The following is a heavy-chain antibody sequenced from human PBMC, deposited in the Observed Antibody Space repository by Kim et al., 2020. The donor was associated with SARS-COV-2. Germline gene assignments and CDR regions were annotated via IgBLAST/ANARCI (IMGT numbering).Heavy chain of an antibody. Sequence: GGSLRLSCAVSGFTFSSYGMHWVRQAPGKGLEWVAVISYDGSNKYYADSVKGRFTISRDNSKNTLYLLMNSLRAEDTAVYYCAKDPPISGDFACWGQGTLVTVSS. CDR3: AKDPPISGDFAC. CDR1: GFTFSSYG. V-gene: IGHV3-30*18. CDR2: ISYDGSNK. D-gene: IGHD7-27*01. J-gene: IGHJ4*02.